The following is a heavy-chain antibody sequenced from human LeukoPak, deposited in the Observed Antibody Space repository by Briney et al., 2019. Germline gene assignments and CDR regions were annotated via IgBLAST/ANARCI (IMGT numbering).Heavy chain of an antibody. V-gene: IGHV1-2*02. J-gene: IGHJ5*02. CDR3: ARDSDAMVRAVPQNWFDP. CDR2: INPNSGGT. CDR1: GYTFTGYY. D-gene: IGHD3-10*01. Sequence: GASVKVSCKASGYTFTGYYMHWVRQAPGQGLEWMGWINPNSGGTNYAQKFQGRVTMTRDTSISPAYMEPSRLRSDDTAVYYCARDSDAMVRAVPQNWFDPWGQGTLVTVSS.